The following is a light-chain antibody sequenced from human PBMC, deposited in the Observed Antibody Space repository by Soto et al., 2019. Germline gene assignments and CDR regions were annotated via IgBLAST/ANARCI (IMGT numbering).Light chain of an antibody. CDR1: QTISSW. V-gene: IGKV1-5*03. CDR3: QRYNSYSEA. CDR2: KAS. Sequence: DIQMTQSPSTLSGSVGDRVTITCRASQTISSWLAWYQQKPGKAPKLLIYKASTLKSGVPSRFSGNGSGTEFTLTISSLQPDDFATYYCQRYNSYSEAFGQGPKV. J-gene: IGKJ1*01.